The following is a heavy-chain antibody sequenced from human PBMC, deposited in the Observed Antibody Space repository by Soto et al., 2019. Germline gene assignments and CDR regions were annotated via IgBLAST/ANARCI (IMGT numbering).Heavy chain of an antibody. CDR3: ASRKGITGPPGY. J-gene: IGHJ4*02. CDR2: INHSGST. CDR1: FGSFSGYY. D-gene: IGHD1-20*01. Sequence: SXTLSLTWAVYFGSFSGYYWSWIRQPPGKGLEWIGEINHSGSTNYNPSLKSRVTISVDTSKNQFSLKPSSVTAADTAVYYCASRKGITGPPGYWGQGTLVTVYS. V-gene: IGHV4-34*01.